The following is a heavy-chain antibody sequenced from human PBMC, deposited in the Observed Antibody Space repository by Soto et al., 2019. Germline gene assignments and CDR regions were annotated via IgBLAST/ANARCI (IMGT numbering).Heavy chain of an antibody. V-gene: IGHV4-31*03. CDR2: IYYSGMT. CDR3: ARDSSGPGYSYGKFDY. D-gene: IGHD5-18*01. J-gene: IGHJ4*02. Sequence: SETLSLTCTVSGVSVSTGGYLWTWIRQHPGKGLEWIGNIYYSGMTYYNPSLRGRVSISLDPSESQFSLKLNSVTAADTAVYYCARDSSGPGYSYGKFDYWGQGALVTVSS. CDR1: GVSVSTGGYL.